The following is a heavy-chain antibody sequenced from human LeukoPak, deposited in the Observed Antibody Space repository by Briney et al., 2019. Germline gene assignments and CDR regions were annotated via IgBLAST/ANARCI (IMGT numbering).Heavy chain of an antibody. CDR1: GYTFASYW. CDR2: IYPSDSNT. D-gene: IGHD3-22*01. V-gene: IGHV5-51*01. Sequence: GESLKISCKGSGYTFASYWIGWVRQIPGKGLEWMGFIYPSDSNTRYSPSFQGQVTISADKSISTAFLQWSSLKASDTAMYYCATTYYFDSTFMDVWGQGTTVTVSS. J-gene: IGHJ6*02. CDR3: ATTYYFDSTFMDV.